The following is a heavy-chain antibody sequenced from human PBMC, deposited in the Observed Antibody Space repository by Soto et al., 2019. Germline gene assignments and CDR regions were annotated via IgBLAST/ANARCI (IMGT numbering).Heavy chain of an antibody. CDR3: AREERKGIISWFDP. Sequence: PSETLSLTCTVSGGSVSGFDYFWSWIRQSPGKGLEWIGYIYYTGITHLNPSLKSRLTMAVDTSKNEFSLKLTSVSAADTAVYFCAREERKGIISWFDPWGQGTPVTVSS. CDR1: GGSVSGFDYF. V-gene: IGHV4-30-4*01. D-gene: IGHD2-21*01. CDR2: IYYTGIT. J-gene: IGHJ5*02.